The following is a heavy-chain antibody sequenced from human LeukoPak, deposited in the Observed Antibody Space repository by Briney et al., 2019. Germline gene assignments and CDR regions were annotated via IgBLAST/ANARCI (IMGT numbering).Heavy chain of an antibody. D-gene: IGHD3-22*01. V-gene: IGHV1-2*02. CDR1: GYTFTGYY. CDR2: INPNSGGT. J-gene: IGHJ5*02. Sequence: ASVKVSCKASGYTFTGYYMHWVRPALGQGLECMGWINPNSGGTNYAQKFQGRVTMTRVTSISTAYMELSRLRSDDTAVYYCARGPMIVVVITSPDWFDPWGQGTLVTVSS. CDR3: ARGPMIVVVITSPDWFDP.